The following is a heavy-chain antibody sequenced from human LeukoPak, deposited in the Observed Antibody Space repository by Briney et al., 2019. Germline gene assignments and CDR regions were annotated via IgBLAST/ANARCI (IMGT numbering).Heavy chain of an antibody. D-gene: IGHD6-13*01. J-gene: IGHJ1*01. CDR2: ISYDGTNK. Sequence: GGSLRLSCAASGFTFSSYGMHWVRQAPGKGLEWVALISYDGTNKYYGDSVKGRFTISRDNSKSTLFLQMNSLRAEDTAVYYCAKASIATAGGYFQHWGQGTLVTVSS. V-gene: IGHV3-30*18. CDR3: AKASIATAGGYFQH. CDR1: GFTFSSYG.